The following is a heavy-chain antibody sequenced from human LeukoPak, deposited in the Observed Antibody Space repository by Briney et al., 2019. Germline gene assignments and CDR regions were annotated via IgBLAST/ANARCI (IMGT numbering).Heavy chain of an antibody. Sequence: SETLSLTCTVSGGSITSNYRGWIRQPPGKGLEWIGYIFFNANTNYNPSLKTRVSISLDTSKNQVSLTLTSVTAADTAIYYCTRVGRPWHPYFDYWGQGTLATVFS. V-gene: IGHV4-59*01. J-gene: IGHJ4*02. CDR1: GGSITSNY. CDR3: TRVGRPWHPYFDY. D-gene: IGHD1-1*01. CDR2: IFFNANT.